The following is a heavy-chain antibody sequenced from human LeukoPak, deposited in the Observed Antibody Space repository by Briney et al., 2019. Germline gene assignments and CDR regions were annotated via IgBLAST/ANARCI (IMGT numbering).Heavy chain of an antibody. CDR3: AAVKGGYSGNLTADY. J-gene: IGHJ4*02. CDR1: GGSISSYY. D-gene: IGHD1-26*01. V-gene: IGHV4-59*01. Sequence: PSETLSLTCTVSGGSISSYYWSWIRQPPGKGLEWIGYTYYSGSTNYNPSLKSRVTISVDTSKNQFSLKLSSVTAADTAVYYCAAVKGGYSGNLTADYWGQGTLVTVSS. CDR2: TYYSGST.